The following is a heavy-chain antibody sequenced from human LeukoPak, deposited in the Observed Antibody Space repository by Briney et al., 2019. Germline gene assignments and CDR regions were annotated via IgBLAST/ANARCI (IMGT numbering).Heavy chain of an antibody. V-gene: IGHV3-48*03. Sequence: GGSLRLSCAASGFTFSSYEMNWVRQAPGKGLEGVSYIISSGSTIYYADSVKGRFTISRDNAKNTLCLQMNSLRDEDTAVYYCARGYSGTYRIDYWGQGTLVTVSS. CDR3: ARGYSGTYRIDY. D-gene: IGHD1-26*01. J-gene: IGHJ4*02. CDR1: GFTFSSYE. CDR2: IISSGSTI.